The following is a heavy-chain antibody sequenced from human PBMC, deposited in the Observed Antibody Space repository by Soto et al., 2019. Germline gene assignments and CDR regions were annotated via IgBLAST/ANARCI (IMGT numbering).Heavy chain of an antibody. D-gene: IGHD6-19*01. Sequence: QVQLVESGGGVVQPGRSLRLSCAASGFTFSSYGMHWVRQAPGKGLEWVAVISYDGSNKYYADSVKGRFTISSDNSKNTLYLQMTSLRAEDTAVYYCASSIAVAATGGYWGQGTLVTVSS. CDR2: ISYDGSNK. CDR3: ASSIAVAATGGY. J-gene: IGHJ4*02. V-gene: IGHV3-30*03. CDR1: GFTFSSYG.